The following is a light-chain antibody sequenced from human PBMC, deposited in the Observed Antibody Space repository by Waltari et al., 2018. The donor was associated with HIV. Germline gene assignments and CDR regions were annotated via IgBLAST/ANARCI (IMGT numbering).Light chain of an antibody. CDR1: TGAVTSGHH. Sequence: QAVVTQEPSLTVSPGGTVTLTCGSSTGAVTSGHHPYWFEQRPGQAPRARIYDATNKLTWTPARYSGSLLGGKAALTLAGAQPEDEADYDCLLSYSGARPWVFGGGTKLTVL. CDR2: DAT. V-gene: IGLV7-46*01. J-gene: IGLJ3*02. CDR3: LLSYSGARPWV.